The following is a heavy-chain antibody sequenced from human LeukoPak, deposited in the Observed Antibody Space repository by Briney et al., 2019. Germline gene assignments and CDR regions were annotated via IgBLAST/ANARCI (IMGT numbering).Heavy chain of an antibody. J-gene: IGHJ6*03. CDR2: IYTSGST. CDR1: GGSISSYY. D-gene: IGHD3-3*01. CDR3: ASTPLDDFWSGYYMDV. V-gene: IGHV4-4*09. Sequence: PSETLSLTCTVSGGSISSYYWSWIRQPPGKGLGWIGYIYTSGSTNHNPSLKSRVTISVDTSKNQFSLKLSSVTAADTAVYYCASTPLDDFWSGYYMDVWGKGTTVTVSS.